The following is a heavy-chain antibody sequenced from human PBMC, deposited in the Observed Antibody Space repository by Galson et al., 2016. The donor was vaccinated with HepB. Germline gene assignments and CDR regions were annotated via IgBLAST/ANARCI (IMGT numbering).Heavy chain of an antibody. CDR3: ARGYGSGTYFVNNWFDP. CDR2: ISHSAGST. Sequence: SLRLSCAASGFTFSSYAMSWVRQAPGKGLEWVSSISHSAGSTSYADSVKGRFTISRDNSKNTLYLQLNNLRAGDTAVYYCARGYGSGTYFVNNWFDPWGQGTLVTVSS. D-gene: IGHD3-10*01. V-gene: IGHV3-23*01. J-gene: IGHJ5*02. CDR1: GFTFSSYA.